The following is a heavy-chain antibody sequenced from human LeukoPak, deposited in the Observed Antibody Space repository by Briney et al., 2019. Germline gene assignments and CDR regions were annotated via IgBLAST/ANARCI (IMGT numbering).Heavy chain of an antibody. CDR1: GGSTSSYY. CDR2: IHYSGST. Sequence: SETLSLTCTVSGGSTSSYYWSWIRQPPGKGLEWIGYIHYSGSTNYNPSLKSRVTISVDTSKNQFSLKLSSVTAADTAVYYCARAGSGLDYYFDYWGQGTLVTVSS. D-gene: IGHD6-19*01. CDR3: ARAGSGLDYYFDY. J-gene: IGHJ4*02. V-gene: IGHV4-59*01.